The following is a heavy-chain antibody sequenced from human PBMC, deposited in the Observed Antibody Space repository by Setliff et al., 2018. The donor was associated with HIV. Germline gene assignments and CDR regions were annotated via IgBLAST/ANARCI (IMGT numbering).Heavy chain of an antibody. CDR2: LYDTGRT. CDR3: VNSGYDGDYYYYYMAV. D-gene: IGHD5-12*01. Sequence: SETLSLTCSVSGGSVIKANFYWGWIRQAPAKGLEWIGTLYDTGRTYYNPPLKSRVSIFVDTTKNEFSLNLRSVTAADTAVYFCVNSGYDGDYYYYYMAVWGKGTTVTVSS. CDR1: GGSVIKANFY. J-gene: IGHJ6*03. V-gene: IGHV4-39*01.